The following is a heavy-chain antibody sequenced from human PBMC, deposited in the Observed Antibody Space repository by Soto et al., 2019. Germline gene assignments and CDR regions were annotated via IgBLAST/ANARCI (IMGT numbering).Heavy chain of an antibody. CDR3: ARGEGQQQRDY. D-gene: IGHD6-13*01. V-gene: IGHV4-4*01. Sequence: QVQLQESGPGLVKPSGPLSLTCAVSGDSISSDKWWSWVRQPPGKGLEWIGEIHHSGNANYNPSHKSLVIISVDTSAIQCSLTLRSVSDAAADVCCCARGEGQQQRDYWGQGTLVTVSS. CDR2: IHHSGNA. J-gene: IGHJ4*02. CDR1: GDSISSDKW.